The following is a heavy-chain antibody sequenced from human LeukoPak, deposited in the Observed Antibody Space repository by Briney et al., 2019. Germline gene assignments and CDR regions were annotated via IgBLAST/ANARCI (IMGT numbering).Heavy chain of an antibody. CDR1: GFTFSSYA. J-gene: IGHJ4*02. D-gene: IGHD3-3*01. CDR3: AKDRSDERFLEWLFLFDY. CDR2: ISGSGGST. Sequence: PGGSLRLSCAASGFTFSSYAMSWVRQAPGKGLEWVSAISGSGGSTYYADSVKGRFTISRDNSKNTLYLQMNSLRAEDTAVYYCAKDRSDERFLEWLFLFDYWGQGTLVTFSS. V-gene: IGHV3-23*01.